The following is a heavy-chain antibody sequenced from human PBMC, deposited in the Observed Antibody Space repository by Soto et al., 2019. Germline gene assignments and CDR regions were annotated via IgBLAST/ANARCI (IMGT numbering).Heavy chain of an antibody. V-gene: IGHV5-10-1*01. CDR3: ARHGAAIWLGY. D-gene: IGHD6-19*01. J-gene: IGHJ4*02. Sequence: LGESLKISCKTSGYTFSVHCISWVLQVPGKGLQWMGNIDPSDSYINYNPAFRGHVTFSVDKSSSTAYLHWRSLGPSDTAIYYCARHGAAIWLGYWGQGTLVTVSS. CDR1: GYTFSVHC. CDR2: IDPSDSYI.